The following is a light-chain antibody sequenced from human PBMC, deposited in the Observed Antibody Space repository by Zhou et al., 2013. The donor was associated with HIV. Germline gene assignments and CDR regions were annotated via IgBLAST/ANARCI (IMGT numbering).Light chain of an antibody. J-gene: IGKJ4*01. CDR1: QSVSSN. CDR2: GAS. V-gene: IGKV3-15*01. CDR3: QQYNNWPQA. Sequence: EIVMTQSPATLSVSPGERATLSCRASQSVSSNLAWYQQNPGQTPRLLIYGASTRATGIPARFSGSGSGTEFTLTISSMQSEDFAVYYCQQYNNWPQAFGGRDQGGRSN.